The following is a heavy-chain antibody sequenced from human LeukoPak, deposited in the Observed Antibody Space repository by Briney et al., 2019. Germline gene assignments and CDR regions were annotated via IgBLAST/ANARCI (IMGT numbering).Heavy chain of an antibody. D-gene: IGHD3-3*01. CDR2: ISAYNGNT. J-gene: IGHJ4*02. Sequence: ASVKVSCKASGYTFTSYGISWVRQAPGQGHEWMGWISAYNGNTNYAQKLQGRVTMTTDTSTSTAYMELRSLRSDDTAVYYCARDQWIFGVVTPYSLDYWGQGTLVTVSS. CDR1: GYTFTSYG. CDR3: ARDQWIFGVVTPYSLDY. V-gene: IGHV1-18*01.